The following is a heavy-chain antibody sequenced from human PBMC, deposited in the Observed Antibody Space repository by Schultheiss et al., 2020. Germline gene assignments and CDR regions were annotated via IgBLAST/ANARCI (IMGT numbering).Heavy chain of an antibody. CDR3: ARDPDRYGPGNRMFDY. D-gene: IGHD3-10*01. J-gene: IGHJ4*02. CDR1: GFAVNDYR. V-gene: IGHV3-48*01. CDR2: IDSRATTT. Sequence: GESLKISCAASGFAVNDYRMHWVRQAPGKGLEWIASIDSRATTTHYAGVVQGRFTMSSDKATNSVSLQMDSLRVEDTAVYYCARDPDRYGPGNRMFDYWGQGTLVTVSS.